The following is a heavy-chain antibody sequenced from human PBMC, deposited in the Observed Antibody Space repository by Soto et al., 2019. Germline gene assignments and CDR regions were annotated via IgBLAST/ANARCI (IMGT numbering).Heavy chain of an antibody. CDR2: INHSGST. V-gene: IGHV4-34*01. D-gene: IGHD3-10*01. J-gene: IGHJ6*02. CDR3: ARAIWFGELSNYYGMDV. Sequence: SEPLSLTCAVYGGSFSGYYWSWIRQPPGKGLEWIGEINHSGSTNYNPSLKSRVTISVDTSKNQFSLKLSSVTAADTAVYYCARAIWFGELSNYYGMDVWGQGTTVTVSS. CDR1: GGSFSGYY.